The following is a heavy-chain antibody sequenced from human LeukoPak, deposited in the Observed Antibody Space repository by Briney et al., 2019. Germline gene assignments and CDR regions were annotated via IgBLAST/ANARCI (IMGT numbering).Heavy chain of an antibody. CDR2: INSDGSST. J-gene: IGHJ6*03. V-gene: IGHV3-74*01. D-gene: IGHD6-19*01. CDR3: ARGPRGQWLNYYYYYMDV. CDR1: GFTFSSYW. Sequence: PRGSLRLSCAASGFTFSSYWMHWVRQAPGKGLVWVSRINSDGSSTSYADSVKGRFTISRDNAKNTLYLQMNSLRAEDTAVYYCARGPRGQWLNYYYYYMDVWGKGTTVTVSS.